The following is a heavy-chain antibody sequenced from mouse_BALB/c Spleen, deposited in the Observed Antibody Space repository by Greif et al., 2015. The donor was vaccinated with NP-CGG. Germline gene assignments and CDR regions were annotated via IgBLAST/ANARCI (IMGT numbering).Heavy chain of an antibody. CDR1: GYTFTDYA. CDR3: ARLGNYGNPYYYAMDY. Sequence: VKLMESGPEAVRPGVSVKISCKGSGYTFTDYAMHWVKQSHAKSLEWIGVISTYNGNTNYNQKFKGKATMTVDKSSSTAYMELARLTSEDSAIYYCARLGNYGNPYYYAMDYWGQGTSVTVSS. D-gene: IGHD2-1*01. J-gene: IGHJ4*01. CDR2: ISTYNGNT. V-gene: IGHV1-67*01.